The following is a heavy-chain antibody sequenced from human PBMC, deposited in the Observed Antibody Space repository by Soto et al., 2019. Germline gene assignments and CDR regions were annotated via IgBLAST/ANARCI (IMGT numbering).Heavy chain of an antibody. Sequence: PGGSLRLSCEASGFTFSAHYMSWVRQAPGKGLEWVSHISGSGDTIYYADSVKGRSTISRDNAKNSLYLQMNSLRAEDTAVYYCARDRQPSSYIGLDVWGQGTTVTVSS. D-gene: IGHD4-4*01. V-gene: IGHV3-11*01. CDR1: GFTFSAHY. CDR2: ISGSGDTI. J-gene: IGHJ6*02. CDR3: ARDRQPSSYIGLDV.